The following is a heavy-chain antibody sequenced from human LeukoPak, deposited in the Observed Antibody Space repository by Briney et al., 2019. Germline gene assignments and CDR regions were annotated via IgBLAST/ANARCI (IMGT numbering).Heavy chain of an antibody. CDR3: AKGCVRSPSCYGYAWLDP. D-gene: IGHD2-2*01. CDR1: GFTFSSYA. V-gene: IGHV3-23*01. J-gene: IGHJ5*02. Sequence: GGSLRLSCAASGFTFSSYAMSWVRQAPGKGLEWVSAISGSGGSTYYADSVKGRFTISRDNSKKTRYLQMNSLRAEDTAAYYCAKGCVRSPSCYGYAWLDPWGQGTLVTVSS. CDR2: ISGSGGST.